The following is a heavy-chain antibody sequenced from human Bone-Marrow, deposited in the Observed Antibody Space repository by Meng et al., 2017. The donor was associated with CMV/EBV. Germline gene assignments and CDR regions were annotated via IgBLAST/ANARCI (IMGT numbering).Heavy chain of an antibody. CDR3: ARDLGATGSDY. V-gene: IGHV1-18*01. J-gene: IGHJ4*02. D-gene: IGHD1-1*01. CDR1: GYTFTSYG. CDR2: ISASHGNT. Sequence: ASVKVSCKASGYTFTSYGISWVRQAPGQGLECMGWISASHGNTNYAQKFQGRVTMTTDTSTSTAYMELRNLRSDDTAVYYCARDLGATGSDYWGQETLVTVSS.